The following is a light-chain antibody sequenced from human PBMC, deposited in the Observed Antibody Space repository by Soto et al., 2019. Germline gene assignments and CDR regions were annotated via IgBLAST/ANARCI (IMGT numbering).Light chain of an antibody. CDR1: SSDVGDYKF. V-gene: IGLV2-14*03. J-gene: IGLJ2*01. CDR3: SSYTSSSTVV. CDR2: DVS. Sequence: QSALTQPASVSGSPGQSITISCTGTSSDVGDYKFVSWCQQLPGKAPKLIIYDVSNRPSGVSNRFSGSNSANTASLTISGLQAEDEGDYYCSSYTSSSTVVFGGGTKLTVL.